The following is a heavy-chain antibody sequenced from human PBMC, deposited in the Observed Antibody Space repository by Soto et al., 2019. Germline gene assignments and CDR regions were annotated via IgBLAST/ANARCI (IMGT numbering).Heavy chain of an antibody. CDR3: ARTLGEDTAMDPFDY. D-gene: IGHD5-18*01. V-gene: IGHV3-11*01. CDR2: ISSSGSTI. Sequence: PGGSLRLSCAASGFTFSDYYMSWIRQAPGKGLEWVSYISSSGSTIYYAGSVKGRFTISRDNAKNSLYLQMNSLRAEDTAVYYCARTLGEDTAMDPFDYWGQGTLVTVSS. CDR1: GFTFSDYY. J-gene: IGHJ4*02.